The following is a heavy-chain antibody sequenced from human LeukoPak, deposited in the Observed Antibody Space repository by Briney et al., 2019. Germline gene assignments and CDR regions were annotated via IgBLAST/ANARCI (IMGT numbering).Heavy chain of an antibody. CDR2: IYYSGST. Sequence: SETLSLTCTVSGGSITSNSYYWGWIRQPPGKGLEWIGSIYYSGSTYYNPSLKSRVTISVDTSKNQSSLKLSSVTAADTAVYYCAGSYYYDSSSIDYWGQGTLVTVSS. J-gene: IGHJ4*02. V-gene: IGHV4-39*07. CDR3: AGSYYYDSSSIDY. CDR1: GGSITSNSYY. D-gene: IGHD3-22*01.